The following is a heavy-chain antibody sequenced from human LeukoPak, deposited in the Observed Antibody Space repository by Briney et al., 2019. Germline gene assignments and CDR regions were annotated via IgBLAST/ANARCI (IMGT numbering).Heavy chain of an antibody. J-gene: IGHJ5*02. CDR2: IYTSGST. CDR3: ARDLLTIFGVDPFDP. CDR1: GGSISSYY. V-gene: IGHV4-4*07. D-gene: IGHD3-3*01. Sequence: PSETLSLTCTVSGGSISSYYWSWIRQPAGKGLEWIGRIYTSGSTNYNPSLKSRVTMSVDTSKNQFSLKLSSVTAADTAVYYCARDLLTIFGVDPFDPWGQGTLVTVSS.